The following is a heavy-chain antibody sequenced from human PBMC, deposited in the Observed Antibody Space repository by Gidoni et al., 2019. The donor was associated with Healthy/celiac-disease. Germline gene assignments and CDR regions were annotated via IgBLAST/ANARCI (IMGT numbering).Heavy chain of an antibody. J-gene: IGHJ4*02. D-gene: IGHD7-27*01. CDR3: AKDSQALTELGGFDY. CDR2: ISWNSGSI. CDR1: GFTFDDYA. Sequence: EVQLVESGGGLVQPGRSLRLSCAASGFTFDDYAMHWVRQAPGKGLEWVSGISWNSGSIGYADSVKGRFTISRDNAKNSLYLQMNSLRAEDTALYYCAKDSQALTELGGFDYWGQGTLVTVSS. V-gene: IGHV3-9*01.